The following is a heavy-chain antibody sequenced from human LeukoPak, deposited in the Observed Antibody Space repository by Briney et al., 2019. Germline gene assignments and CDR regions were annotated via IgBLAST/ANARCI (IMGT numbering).Heavy chain of an antibody. CDR2: IYNSGST. Sequence: PSETLSLTCIVSGVSISRYYWSRIRQPPGKGLEWIGYIYNSGSTNYNPSLKSRVIISVDTSKNQFSLKLSSVTAADTAVYYCARVSYYGHWFDPWGQGTLVTVSS. J-gene: IGHJ5*02. V-gene: IGHV4-59*12. D-gene: IGHD4-17*01. CDR1: GVSISRYY. CDR3: ARVSYYGHWFDP.